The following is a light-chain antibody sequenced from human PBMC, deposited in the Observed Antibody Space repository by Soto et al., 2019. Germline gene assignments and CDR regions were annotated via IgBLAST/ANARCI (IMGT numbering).Light chain of an antibody. CDR3: SSYTSSSTWL. Sequence: QSALTQPASVSGSPGQSITISCTGTSSDVGAYNYVSWYQQHPGKAPKLMIYEVSNRPSGVSNRFSGSKSANTASLAISGVQAGGQADYYCSSYTSSSTWLFGGGTKLTVL. CDR1: SSDVGAYNY. J-gene: IGLJ3*02. CDR2: EVS. V-gene: IGLV2-14*03.